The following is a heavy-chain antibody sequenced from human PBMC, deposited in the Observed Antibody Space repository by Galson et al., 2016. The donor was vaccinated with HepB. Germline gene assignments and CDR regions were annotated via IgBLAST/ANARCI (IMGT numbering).Heavy chain of an antibody. Sequence: SLRLSCAASGFTVSSHYMSWVRQAPGKGLEWVSVIYSGGSTHYADSVKGRFTISRDNSKNTLYLQMNSLRADDTAAYYCARTRSDWYYFDYWGQGTLVTVSS. D-gene: IGHD3-9*01. J-gene: IGHJ4*02. CDR2: IYSGGST. CDR3: ARTRSDWYYFDY. V-gene: IGHV3-66*01. CDR1: GFTVSSHY.